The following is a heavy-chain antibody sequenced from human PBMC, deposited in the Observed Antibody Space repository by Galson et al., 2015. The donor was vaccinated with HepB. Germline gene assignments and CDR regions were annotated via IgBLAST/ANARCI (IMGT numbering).Heavy chain of an antibody. J-gene: IGHJ4*02. CDR2: ISYDGSNK. CDR1: GFTFSSYA. CDR3: ARDLTNQQLVRRYY. Sequence: SLRLSCAASGFTFSSYAMHWVRQAPGKGLEWVAVISYDGSNKYYADSVKGRFTISRDNSKNTLYLQMNSLRAEDTAVYYCARDLTNQQLVRRYYWGQGTLVTVSS. D-gene: IGHD6-13*01. V-gene: IGHV3-30*04.